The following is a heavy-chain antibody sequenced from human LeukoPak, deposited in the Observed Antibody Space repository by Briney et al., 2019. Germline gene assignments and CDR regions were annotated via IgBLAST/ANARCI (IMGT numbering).Heavy chain of an antibody. D-gene: IGHD5-18*01. CDR3: ARGYGYYFDY. CDR1: GDSVSSNSAA. V-gene: IGHV6-1*01. Sequence: SQTLLLTCAISGDSVSSNSAAWNWITQSPSRGLEWLGRTYYRSKWYNDYAVSVKSRITINPDTSKNHFSLQLNSVTPEDTAVYYCARGYGYYFDYWGQGTLVTVSS. J-gene: IGHJ4*02. CDR2: TYYRSKWYN.